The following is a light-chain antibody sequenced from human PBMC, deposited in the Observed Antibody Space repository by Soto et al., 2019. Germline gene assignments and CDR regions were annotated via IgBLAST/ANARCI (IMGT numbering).Light chain of an antibody. CDR1: SSDVGGYNY. CDR2: EVS. CDR3: SSYGSSITVV. Sequence: QSALTQPASVSGSPGQSITISCTGTSSDVGGYNYVSWYQQHPGKAPKLMIYEVSNRPSGVSNRFSGSKSGNTASLTISGLQAEDEGDYYCSSYGSSITVVFGGGTKVTVL. V-gene: IGLV2-14*01. J-gene: IGLJ2*01.